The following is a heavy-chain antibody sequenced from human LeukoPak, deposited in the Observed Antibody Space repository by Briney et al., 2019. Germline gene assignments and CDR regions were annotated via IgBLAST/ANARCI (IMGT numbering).Heavy chain of an antibody. CDR3: AKDHYDGSGFPFDC. Sequence: GGSLRLSRAASGLTFSTYAMSWVRQAPGKGLEWVSGITGTGSKTYYADSVKGRFTVSRDNSKNTLFLQMNSLRVDDTAVYYCAKDHYDGSGFPFDCWGQGTLVTVSS. V-gene: IGHV3-23*01. CDR2: ITGTGSKT. D-gene: IGHD3-22*01. CDR1: GLTFSTYA. J-gene: IGHJ4*02.